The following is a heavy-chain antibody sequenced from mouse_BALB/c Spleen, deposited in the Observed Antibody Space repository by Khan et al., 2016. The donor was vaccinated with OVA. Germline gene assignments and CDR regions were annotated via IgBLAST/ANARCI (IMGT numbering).Heavy chain of an antibody. V-gene: IGHV10-1*02. Sequence: EVQLVESGGGLVQPKGSLKLSCAASGFTFNTYAMNWVRQAPGKGLEWVARISSKSNNYATYYADSVKDRFTISRDDSQSMLYLQMNNLKTEDTAMYYCVSGSWFAYWGQGTLVTVSA. CDR1: GFTFNTYA. CDR3: VSGSWFAY. J-gene: IGHJ3*01. CDR2: ISSKSNNYAT.